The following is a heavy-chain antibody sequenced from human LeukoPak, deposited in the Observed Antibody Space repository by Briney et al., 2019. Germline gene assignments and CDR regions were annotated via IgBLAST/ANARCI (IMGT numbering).Heavy chain of an antibody. CDR1: GFTVSSKH. CDR3: GKDISRRGMAVAED. J-gene: IGHJ4*02. Sequence: GGSLRLSCAASGFTVSSKHMTWVRQAPGKGLEWVSVVYSGGTTYYADSVKGRFTISRDISRSSLYLQMTSLRANDTAFYYCGKDISRRGMAVAEDWGRGTLVTVSS. V-gene: IGHV3-53*05. CDR2: VYSGGTT. D-gene: IGHD6-19*01.